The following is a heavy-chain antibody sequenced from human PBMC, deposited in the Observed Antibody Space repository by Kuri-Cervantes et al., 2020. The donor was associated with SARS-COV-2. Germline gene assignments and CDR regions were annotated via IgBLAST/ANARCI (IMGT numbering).Heavy chain of an antibody. CDR3: ATSGYYDFWSGYYFDY. J-gene: IGHJ4*02. V-gene: IGHV4-34*01. D-gene: IGHD3-3*01. CDR2: INHSGST. Sequence: SETLSLTCAVYGGSFSGYYWSWIRQPPGKGLEWIGEINHSGSTNYNPSLKSRVTISVDTSKNRFSLKLSSVTAADTAVYYCATSGYYDFWSGYYFDYWGQGTLVTVSS. CDR1: GGSFSGYY.